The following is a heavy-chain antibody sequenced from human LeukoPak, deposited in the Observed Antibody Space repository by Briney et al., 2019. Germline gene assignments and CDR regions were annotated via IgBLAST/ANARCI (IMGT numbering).Heavy chain of an antibody. Sequence: SQTLSLTCTVSGASIRRGDYYWSWIRQPPGKGLEWIGYIYDSGSTYYNPSLKSRITISVDTSENRFSLKLSSLTATDTAVYYCARHCSGGSCYGAFDIWGQGTMVTV. CDR1: GASIRRGDYY. CDR2: IYDSGST. V-gene: IGHV4-30-4*01. CDR3: ARHCSGGSCYGAFDI. D-gene: IGHD2-15*01. J-gene: IGHJ3*02.